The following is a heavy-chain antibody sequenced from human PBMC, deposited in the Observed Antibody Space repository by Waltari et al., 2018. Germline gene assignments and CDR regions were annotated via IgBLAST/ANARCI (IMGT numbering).Heavy chain of an antibody. CDR3: AKAYGSGPYYYYGMDV. J-gene: IGHJ6*02. Sequence: QGQLVESGGAVVHPGGSLRLPCEASGFRFSSCGIHWVRQAPGRGLEWVALISSEGSNQYYGDSVKGRFTISRDNSKNTLSLEMNSLRPDDTAVYYCAKAYGSGPYYYYGMDVWGHGTTVTVSS. D-gene: IGHD4-17*01. CDR1: GFRFSSCG. CDR2: ISSEGSNQ. V-gene: IGHV3-30*18.